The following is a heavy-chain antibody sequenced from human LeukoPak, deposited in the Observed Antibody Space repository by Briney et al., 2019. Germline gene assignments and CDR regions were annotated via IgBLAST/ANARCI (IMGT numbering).Heavy chain of an antibody. CDR3: ARRWKICSGGSCYDAFDI. Sequence: ASVKVSCKASGYTFTSYGISWVRQAPGQGLEWIGWISAYNGNTNYAQKLQGRVTMTTDTSTSTAYMELRSLRSDDTAVYYCARRWKICSGGSCYDAFDIWGQGTMVTVSS. D-gene: IGHD2-15*01. J-gene: IGHJ3*02. CDR1: GYTFTSYG. CDR2: ISAYNGNT. V-gene: IGHV1-18*01.